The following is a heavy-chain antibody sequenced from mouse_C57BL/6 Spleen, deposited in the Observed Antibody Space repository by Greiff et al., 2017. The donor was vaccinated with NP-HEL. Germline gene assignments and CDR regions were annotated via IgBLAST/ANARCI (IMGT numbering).Heavy chain of an antibody. CDR1: GFTFTDYY. J-gene: IGHJ2*01. D-gene: IGHD1-1*02. CDR2: IRNKANGYTT. Sequence: EVHLVESGGGLVQPGGSLSLSCAASGFTFTDYYMSWVRQPPGKALEWLGFIRNKANGYTTEYSASVKGRFTISRDNSQSILYLQMNALRAEDSATYYCASLYGPTDYWGQGTTLTVSS. CDR3: ASLYGPTDY. V-gene: IGHV7-3*01.